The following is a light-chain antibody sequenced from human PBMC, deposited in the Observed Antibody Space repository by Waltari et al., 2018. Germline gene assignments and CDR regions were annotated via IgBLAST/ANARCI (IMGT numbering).Light chain of an antibody. CDR1: VLAEKY. J-gene: IGLJ2*01. CDR2: KDT. V-gene: IGLV3-27*01. Sequence: YDLAQPFSVSVSPGQTATITSSRAVLAEKYVGWFQQRPGHAPTLILYKDTERPSGIPERFSGSSSGSTVTLTIRGALLEDEADYHCHAAADNNWFFGGGTKLTVL. CDR3: HAAADNNWF.